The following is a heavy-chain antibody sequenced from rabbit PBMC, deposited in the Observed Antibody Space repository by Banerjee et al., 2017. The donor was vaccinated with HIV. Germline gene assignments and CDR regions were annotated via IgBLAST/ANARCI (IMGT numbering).Heavy chain of an antibody. CDR3: ARDYAGSAGDGYGGGYVFDL. D-gene: IGHD3-1*01. CDR1: GFDFSSNA. Sequence: QEQLVESGGGLVQPGASLTLTCKASGFDFSSNAMCWVRQTPGKGLEWIACIYTGSGSTYYASWAKGRFTISKSSSTTVTLQMTSLTAADTATYFCARDYAGSAGDGYGGGYVFDLWGQGTLVTVS. V-gene: IGHV1S45*01. J-gene: IGHJ4*01. CDR2: IYTGSGST.